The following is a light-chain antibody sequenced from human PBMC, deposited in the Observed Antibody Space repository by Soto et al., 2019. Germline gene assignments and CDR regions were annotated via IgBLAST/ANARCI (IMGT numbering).Light chain of an antibody. CDR2: DVS. Sequence: QSVLTQPASVSRSPGQSITISCTVTSFDVGGYYHVSWYEQHPGKAPKLIIYDVSNRPSGVSNRFSGSKSGNTASLTISGLQAEDEADYFCSSYTSSATLVFGGGTKVTVL. CDR1: SFDVGGYYH. CDR3: SSYTSSATLV. V-gene: IGLV2-14*03. J-gene: IGLJ3*02.